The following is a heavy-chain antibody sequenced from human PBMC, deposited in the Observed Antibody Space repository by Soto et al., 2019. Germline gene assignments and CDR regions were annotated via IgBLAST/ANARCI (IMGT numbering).Heavy chain of an antibody. Sequence: GESLKISWKGSGYSFTTYWIAWVRQMPGKGLECMGIIYPGDSDTRYSPSFQGQVTISVDKSISTAYLQWSSLRASDTAIYYCARHGKSSSMTNYFDSSGQGALVTVSS. CDR3: ARHGKSSSMTNYFDS. V-gene: IGHV5-51*01. CDR1: GYSFTTYW. J-gene: IGHJ4*02. CDR2: IYPGDSDT. D-gene: IGHD1-1*01.